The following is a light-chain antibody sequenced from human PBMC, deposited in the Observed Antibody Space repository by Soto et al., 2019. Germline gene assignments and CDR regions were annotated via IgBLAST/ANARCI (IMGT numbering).Light chain of an antibody. CDR3: QPYGSSPIT. CDR2: DES. Sequence: VMTQSPLSLPVTLGQPASISCSASDSTLNDYLAWYQQKPGQAPRRLIHDESRRATGITDRFSGSGSGTDFTLTIRRMEPEDFAVYYCQPYGSSPITLGKVKRVEIK. V-gene: IGKV3-20*01. J-gene: IGKJ5*01. CDR1: DSTLNDY.